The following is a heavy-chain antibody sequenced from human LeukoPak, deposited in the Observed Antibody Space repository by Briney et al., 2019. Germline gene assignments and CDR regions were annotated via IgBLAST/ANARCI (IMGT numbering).Heavy chain of an antibody. J-gene: IGHJ4*02. CDR3: ARDGYYYHYFDY. D-gene: IGHD3-22*01. V-gene: IGHV4-4*07. CDR1: GGSISGSY. CDR2: IYTSGST. Sequence: PSETLSLTCTVSGGSISGSYWSWIRQPAGKGLEWIGRIYTSGSTNYNPSLKSRVTISVDTSKNQFSLKLSSVTAADTAVYYCARDGYYYHYFDYWGQGTLVTVSS.